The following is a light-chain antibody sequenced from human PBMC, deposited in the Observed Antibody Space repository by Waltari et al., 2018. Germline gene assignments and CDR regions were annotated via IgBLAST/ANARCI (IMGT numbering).Light chain of an antibody. CDR3: QQYGSSPPLT. Sequence: EIVLTQSPGTLSLSPGERANLSCRASQSVSSSYLAWYQQKPGPAPRLLIYGASSRATGIPDRFSGSGSGTDFTLTISRLEPEDFAVYYCQQYGSSPPLTFGGGTKVEIK. J-gene: IGKJ4*01. V-gene: IGKV3-20*01. CDR2: GAS. CDR1: QSVSSSY.